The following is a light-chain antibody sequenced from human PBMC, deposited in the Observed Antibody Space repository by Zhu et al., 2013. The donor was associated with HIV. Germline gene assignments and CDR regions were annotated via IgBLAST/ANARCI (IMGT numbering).Light chain of an antibody. J-gene: IGKJ1*01. CDR1: QSVSSSY. V-gene: IGKV3-20*01. CDR3: QQYGRSPRT. Sequence: EIVLTQSPGTLSLSPGERATLSCRASQSVSSSYLAWYQQKPGQAPRLLIYGASSRAGGIPDRFSGSGSGTDFTLTISRLEPEDFAVYYCQQYGRSPRTFGQGTKVEIK. CDR2: GAS.